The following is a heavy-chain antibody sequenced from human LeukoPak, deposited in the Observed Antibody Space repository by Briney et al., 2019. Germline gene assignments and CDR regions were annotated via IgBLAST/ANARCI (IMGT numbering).Heavy chain of an antibody. V-gene: IGHV3-73*01. D-gene: IGHD5-18*01. Sequence: GGSLRLSCAASGFTFSGSAMHWVRQASGKGLEWVGRIRSKANSYATAYAASVKGRFTISRDDSKNTAYLQMNSLKTEDTAVYYCTTQVGVDTAIYIWGQGTMVTVSS. CDR1: GFTFSGSA. CDR3: TTQVGVDTAIYI. CDR2: IRSKANSYAT. J-gene: IGHJ3*02.